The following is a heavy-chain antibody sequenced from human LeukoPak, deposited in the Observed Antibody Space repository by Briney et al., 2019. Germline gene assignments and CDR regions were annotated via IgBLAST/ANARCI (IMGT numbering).Heavy chain of an antibody. CDR3: GRDLSGTTLVDY. V-gene: IGHV3-30*04. D-gene: IGHD1-1*01. J-gene: IGHJ4*02. CDR1: GFTFSNYA. Sequence: TGGSLRLSCAASGFTFSNYAMHWVRQAPGKGLEWVALISYDGSDKYYADSVKGRFTISRDDSKNTLYLQMSSLRRDDTAMYYCGRDLSGTTLVDYRARGPLVTVS. CDR2: ISYDGSDK.